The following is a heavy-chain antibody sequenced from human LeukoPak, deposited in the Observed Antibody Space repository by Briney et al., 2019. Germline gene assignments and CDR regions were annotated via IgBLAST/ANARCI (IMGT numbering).Heavy chain of an antibody. CDR2: ISGSGGSA. Sequence: GGSLRLSCAASGFTFSSYGMSWVRQAPGKGLEWVSAISGSGGSAYYADSVKGRFTISRDNSKNTLYLQMNSLRAEDTAVYYCAKDLTRGVFDYWGQGTLVTVSS. V-gene: IGHV3-23*01. D-gene: IGHD3-10*01. J-gene: IGHJ4*02. CDR3: AKDLTRGVFDY. CDR1: GFTFSSYG.